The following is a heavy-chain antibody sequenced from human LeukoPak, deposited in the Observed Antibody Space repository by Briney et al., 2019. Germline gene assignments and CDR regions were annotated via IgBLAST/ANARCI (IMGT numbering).Heavy chain of an antibody. J-gene: IGHJ4*02. V-gene: IGHV3-53*01. CDR3: ARGYCTGTNCLVDY. CDR1: GFTVSTNF. Sequence: GGSLRLSCAASGFTVSTNFMNWVRQAPGKWLEWVSIMYSGGSTYYADSVKGRFTISRDDSKNTVCLQMNSLRADDTAMYYCARGYCTGTNCLVDYWGQGTLVTVSS. CDR2: MYSGGST. D-gene: IGHD2-8*02.